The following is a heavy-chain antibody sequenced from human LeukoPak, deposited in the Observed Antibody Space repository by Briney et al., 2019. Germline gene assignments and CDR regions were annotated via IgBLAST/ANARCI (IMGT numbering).Heavy chain of an antibody. V-gene: IGHV1-18*01. J-gene: IGHJ6*02. CDR1: GYTFTSYG. CDR2: ISAYNGNT. D-gene: IGHD2-2*01. CDR3: ARDEYCSSTSCYDYYYYYGMDV. Sequence: ASVKVSCKASGYTFTSYGISWVRQAPGQGLEWMGWISAYNGNTNYAQKLQGRVTMTTDTSTSTAYMELRSLRSDDTAVYYCARDEYCSSTSCYDYYYYYGMDVWGQGTTVTVSS.